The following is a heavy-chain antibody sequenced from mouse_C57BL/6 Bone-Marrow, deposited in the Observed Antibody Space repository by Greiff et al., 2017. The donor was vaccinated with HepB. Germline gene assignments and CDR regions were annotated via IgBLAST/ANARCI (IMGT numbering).Heavy chain of an antibody. V-gene: IGHV1-63*01. Sequence: QVQLQQSGAELVRPGTSVKMSCKASGYAFTNYWTGWAKQRPGHGLEWIGDIYPGGGYTNYNEKFKGKATLTADKSSSTAYMQFSSLTSEDSAIYYCARGRYGYYAMDYWGQGTSVTVSS. D-gene: IGHD1-1*01. J-gene: IGHJ4*01. CDR2: IYPGGGYT. CDR1: GYAFTNYW. CDR3: ARGRYGYYAMDY.